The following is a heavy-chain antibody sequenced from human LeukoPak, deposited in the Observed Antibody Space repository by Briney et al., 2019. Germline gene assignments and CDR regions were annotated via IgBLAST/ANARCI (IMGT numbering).Heavy chain of an antibody. J-gene: IGHJ3*02. Sequence: GASLQISCKGSTDIFSNYWIGWVRQLPGKGLEWLGIIYPDDSDTRYSPTFQGQVTFSVDESISTAYLQWSRLKASDTVMYYCARFAGHTIIVDCVAPAEGFQPPGFDIWGQGTMVIVSS. V-gene: IGHV5-51*01. CDR3: ARFAGHTIIVDCVAPAEGFQPPGFDI. CDR1: TDIFSNYW. CDR2: IYPDDSDT. D-gene: IGHD2-21*01.